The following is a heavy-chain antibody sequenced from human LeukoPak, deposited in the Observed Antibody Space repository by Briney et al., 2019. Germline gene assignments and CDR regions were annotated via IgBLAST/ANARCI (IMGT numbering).Heavy chain of an antibody. CDR3: ARDAIVVITPSHFDY. CDR1: GFTFSSYA. CDR2: ISYDGSNK. D-gene: IGHD3-22*01. J-gene: IGHJ4*02. Sequence: GGSLRLSCAASGFTFSSYAMHWVRQAPGKGLEWVAVISYDGSNKYYADSVKGRFTISRDNSKNTLYLQMNSLRAEDTAVYYCARDAIVVITPSHFDYWGQGTLVTVSS. V-gene: IGHV3-30*04.